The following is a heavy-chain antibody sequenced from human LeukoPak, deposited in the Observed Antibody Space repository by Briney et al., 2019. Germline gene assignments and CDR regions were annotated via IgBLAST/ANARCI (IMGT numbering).Heavy chain of an antibody. V-gene: IGHV1-18*04. CDR1: GYTFTSYG. J-gene: IGHJ4*02. Sequence: GSVKVSCKASGYTFTSYGMSWVRQAPGQGLEWMGWISAYSGNTNYAQKLQGRVTMTTDTSTSTAYMELRSLRSDDTAVYYCARRRGYSGYPYYFDYWGQGTLLTVSS. CDR2: ISAYSGNT. CDR3: ARRRGYSGYPYYFDY. D-gene: IGHD5-12*01.